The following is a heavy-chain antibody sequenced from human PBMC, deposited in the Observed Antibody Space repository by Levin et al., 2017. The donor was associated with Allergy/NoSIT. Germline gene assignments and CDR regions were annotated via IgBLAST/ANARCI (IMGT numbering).Heavy chain of an antibody. CDR2: ISSSSSTI. CDR3: AREKGYYGVAYFDY. V-gene: IGHV3-48*01. J-gene: IGHJ4*02. Sequence: LSLTCAASGFTFRSYSMNWVRQAPGKGLEWVSYISSSSSTIYYADSVKGRFTISRDNAKNSLYLQMNSLRAEDTAVYYCAREKGYYGVAYFDYWGQGTLVTVSS. CDR1: GFTFRSYS. D-gene: IGHD3-10*01.